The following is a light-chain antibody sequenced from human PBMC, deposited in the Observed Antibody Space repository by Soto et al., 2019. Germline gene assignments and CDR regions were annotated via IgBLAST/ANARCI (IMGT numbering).Light chain of an antibody. CDR1: QDISSW. CDR3: HQDTSFPFT. CDR2: AAS. Sequence: DIQMTQSPSSVSASLGDRVTITCRASQDISSWLAWYQQRPGKAPKLLIYAASNLQSGVPSRFSGSGSGTDFTLTINSLQSEDFATYYCHQDTSFPFTVGPGTKVDTK. V-gene: IGKV1-12*01. J-gene: IGKJ3*01.